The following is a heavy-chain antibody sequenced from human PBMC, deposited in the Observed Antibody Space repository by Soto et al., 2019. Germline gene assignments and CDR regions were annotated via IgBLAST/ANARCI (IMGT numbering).Heavy chain of an antibody. CDR3: ARDLITMIVVVPSADAFDI. CDR2: IKQEGSEK. J-gene: IGHJ3*02. V-gene: IGHV3-7*05. Sequence: PEGSLRRSCAPSGFTFSSYWMSWVRQAPGKGLEWVAHIKQEGSEKYYVDSVKGRFTISRDNAKNSLYLQMNSLRAEDTAVDYCARDLITMIVVVPSADAFDIWGQGTMVTVSS. D-gene: IGHD3-22*01. CDR1: GFTFSSYW.